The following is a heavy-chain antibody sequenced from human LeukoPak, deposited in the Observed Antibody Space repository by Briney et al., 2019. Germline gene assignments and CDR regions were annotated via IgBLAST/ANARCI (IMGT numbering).Heavy chain of an antibody. Sequence: ASVKVSCKASGYTFTSYGISWVRQAPGQGLEWMGWISAYSGNTNYAQKLQGRVTMTTDTSTSTAYMELKSPRSDDTAVFYCARDMNVVSSSWYRPSAFDIWGRGTMVTVSS. CDR2: ISAYSGNT. V-gene: IGHV1-18*01. CDR3: ARDMNVVSSSWYRPSAFDI. D-gene: IGHD6-13*01. J-gene: IGHJ3*02. CDR1: GYTFTSYG.